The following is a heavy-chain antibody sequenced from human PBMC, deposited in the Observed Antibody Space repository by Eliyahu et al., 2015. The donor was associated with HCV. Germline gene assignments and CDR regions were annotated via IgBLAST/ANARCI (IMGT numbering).Heavy chain of an antibody. V-gene: IGHV3-30-3*01. D-gene: IGHD1-26*01. Sequence: QVQLVESGGGVVQPGXSLRLSCAASGFPFSSYPMHWVRQAPGKGLGWVAIISYDGSNKYYADSVKGRFTISRDNSKNTLYLQMNSLRAEDTAVYYCARDNIGILVGAPDYWGQGTLVTVSS. CDR2: ISYDGSNK. CDR1: GFPFSSYP. J-gene: IGHJ4*02. CDR3: ARDNIGILVGAPDY.